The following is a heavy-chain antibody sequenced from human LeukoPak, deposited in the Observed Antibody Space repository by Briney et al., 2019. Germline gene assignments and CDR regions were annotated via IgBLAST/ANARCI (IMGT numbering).Heavy chain of an antibody. CDR1: GYTFTSYA. Sequence: ASVKVSCKASGYTFTSYAITWVRQAPGQGLEWMGWISTYTGYTNYAQKLQGRVTMTRDTSTSTVYMELSSLRSEDTAVYYCARAKTYSSSSFAFDIWGQGTMVTVSS. CDR3: ARAKTYSSSSFAFDI. D-gene: IGHD6-6*01. J-gene: IGHJ3*02. CDR2: ISTYTGYT. V-gene: IGHV1-18*01.